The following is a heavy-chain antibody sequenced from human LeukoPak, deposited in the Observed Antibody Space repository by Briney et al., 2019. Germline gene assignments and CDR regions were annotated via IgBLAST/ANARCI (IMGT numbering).Heavy chain of an antibody. D-gene: IGHD4-11*01. CDR3: AGDPVTRDY. J-gene: IGHJ4*02. V-gene: IGHV3-21*01. CDR1: GFTFSSYS. CDR2: ISSSSSYI. Sequence: PGGSLRLSCAASGFTFSSYSMNWVRQAPGKGLEWVSSISSSSSYIYYADSVKSRFTISRDNAKNSLYLQMNSLRAEDTAVYYCAGDPVTRDYWGQGTLVTVSS.